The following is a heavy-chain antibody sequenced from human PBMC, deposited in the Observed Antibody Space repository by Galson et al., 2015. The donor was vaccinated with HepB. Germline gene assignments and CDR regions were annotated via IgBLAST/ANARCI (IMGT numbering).Heavy chain of an antibody. CDR3: ARTGGSYQRGSFDP. J-gene: IGHJ5*02. CDR1: GFIFSNYA. V-gene: IGHV3-23*01. D-gene: IGHD1-26*01. CDR2: ISGSSGTT. Sequence: SLRLCCAASGFIFSNYAMSWVRQAPGKGLEWVSAISGSSGTTYDADSVKGRFTISRDNSKNTLYLQMSSLRADDTAVYYCARTGGSYQRGSFDPWGQGTLVTVSS.